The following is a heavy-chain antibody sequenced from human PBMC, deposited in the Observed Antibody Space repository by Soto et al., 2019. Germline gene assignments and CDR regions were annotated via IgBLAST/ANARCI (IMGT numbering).Heavy chain of an antibody. CDR1: GFTFSSYS. CDR3: AQYYDILTAYKSSYYMDV. Sequence: EVQLVESGGGLVQPGGSLRLSCAASGFTFSSYSMSWVRQAPGKGLEWVSYISSSSSTIYYGGSVKGRFTISRDNAKNSVYLQINTLRAEDIPVYYCAQYYDILTAYKSSYYMDVWGKGTTVTFSS. J-gene: IGHJ6*03. D-gene: IGHD3-9*01. CDR2: ISSSSSTI. V-gene: IGHV3-48*01.